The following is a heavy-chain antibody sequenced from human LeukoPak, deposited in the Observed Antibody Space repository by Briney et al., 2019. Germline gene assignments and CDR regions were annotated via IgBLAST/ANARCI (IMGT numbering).Heavy chain of an antibody. J-gene: IGHJ3*02. CDR2: IYYSGST. CDR1: GGSISSYY. Sequence: SETLSLTCTVSGGSISSYYWSWIRQPPGKGLEWIGYIYYSGSTNYNPSLKSRVTISVDTSKNQFSLKLSSVTAADTAVYYCARDPGPRIQLWLCPFSYDIWGQGTMVTVSS. D-gene: IGHD5-18*01. V-gene: IGHV4-59*01. CDR3: ARDPGPRIQLWLCPFSYDI.